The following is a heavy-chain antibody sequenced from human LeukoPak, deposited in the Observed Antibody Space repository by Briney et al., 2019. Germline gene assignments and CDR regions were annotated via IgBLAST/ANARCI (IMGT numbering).Heavy chain of an antibody. CDR3: ARDRSGDSSGYYGENWFDP. CDR1: GYTFTCYY. CDR2: INPNSGGT. D-gene: IGHD3-22*01. V-gene: IGHV1-2*02. Sequence: ASVKVSCKASGYTFTCYYMHWVRQAPGQGLEWMGWINPNSGGTNYAQKFQGRVTMTRDTSISTAYMELSRLRSDDTAVYYCARDRSGDSSGYYGENWFDPWGQGTLVTVSS. J-gene: IGHJ5*02.